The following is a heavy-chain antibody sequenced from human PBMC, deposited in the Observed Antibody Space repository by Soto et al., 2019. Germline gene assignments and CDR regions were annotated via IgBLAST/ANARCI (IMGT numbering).Heavy chain of an antibody. J-gene: IGHJ6*02. Sequence: GGSLRLSCAVSGISISNSWMHWIRQIPGKGLVWVSHINNVGSIINYADSVRGRFTIYRDNAGNTLYLQMNSLRAEDTAVYYCAKYSSGWPYYYYYGMDVWGQGTTVTSP. V-gene: IGHV3-74*01. CDR3: AKYSSGWPYYYYYGMDV. CDR1: GISISNSW. CDR2: INNVGSII. D-gene: IGHD6-19*01.